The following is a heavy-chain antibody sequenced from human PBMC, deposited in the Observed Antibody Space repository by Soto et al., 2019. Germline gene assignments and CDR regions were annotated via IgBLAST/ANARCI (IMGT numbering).Heavy chain of an antibody. D-gene: IGHD3-22*01. CDR1: GFNFRVNG. CDR3: ARFERTYYYDSSPDY. CDR2: LGGADGGT. J-gene: IGHJ4*02. Sequence: EGSLRLSCEVSGFNFRVNGVSWVRQAPGKGLEWASALGGADGGTYYADSVKGRFTISRDNSKNTLYLQMNSLRAEDTAVYYCARFERTYYYDSSPDYWGQGTLVTVSS. V-gene: IGHV3-23*01.